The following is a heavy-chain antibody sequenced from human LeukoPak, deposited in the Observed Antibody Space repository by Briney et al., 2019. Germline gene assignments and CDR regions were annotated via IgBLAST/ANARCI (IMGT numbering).Heavy chain of an antibody. CDR3: ARDPGPRRGYNYYYYGMDV. Sequence: SVKVSCKASGGTFSSYAISWVRQAPGQGLEWMGGIIPIFGTANYAQKFQGRVTITADESTSTAYMELSSLRSEDTAVYYCARDPGPRRGYNYYYYGMDVWGQGTTVTVSS. CDR1: GGTFSSYA. V-gene: IGHV1-69*13. J-gene: IGHJ6*02. D-gene: IGHD2-2*02. CDR2: IIPIFGTA.